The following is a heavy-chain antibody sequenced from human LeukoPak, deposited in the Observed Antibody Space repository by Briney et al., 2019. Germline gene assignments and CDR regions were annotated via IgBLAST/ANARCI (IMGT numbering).Heavy chain of an antibody. CDR3: APIPAAGTN. V-gene: IGHV1-69*10. CDR2: INHILGIA. Sequence: ASVTVSCTASGGTFSSYAMSWVRQAPGQGLEWMGGINHILGIANYAQKFQGRVTITADKSTSTAYMELSSLRSEHTAVYYCAPIPAAGTNWGQGTLVTVSS. D-gene: IGHD6-13*01. J-gene: IGHJ4*02. CDR1: GGTFSSYA.